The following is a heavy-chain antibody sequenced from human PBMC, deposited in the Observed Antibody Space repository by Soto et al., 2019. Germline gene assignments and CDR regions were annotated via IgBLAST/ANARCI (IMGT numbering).Heavy chain of an antibody. J-gene: IGHJ4*02. CDR1: GKSLSCYY. CDR3: ARHHVRGRTIAGAAEF. V-gene: IGHV4-34*01. CDR2: INHSGNT. D-gene: IGHD1-26*01. Sequence: PSETLSLTCAVYGKSLSCYYWSWIRQPPGKALEWIGEINHSGNTTYNPSLKSRVTISVDTSKNQIFLNLSSVTAADTAMYFCARHHVRGRTIAGAAEFWGQGTLVTVSS.